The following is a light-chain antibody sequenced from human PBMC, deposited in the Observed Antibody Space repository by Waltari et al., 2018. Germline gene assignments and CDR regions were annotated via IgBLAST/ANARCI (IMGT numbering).Light chain of an antibody. J-gene: IGKJ5*01. CDR3: QQYNRWPPIT. V-gene: IGKV3-15*01. CDR2: DAS. Sequence: EVVMTQSPATLSVSPGGRATLSFRASQSIATNLAWYQQRRGQAPKLLIFDASTLATSISGSFSGSGSGTEFTLTISSLQSEDSAVYYCQQYNRWPPITFGKGTRLEIK. CDR1: QSIATN.